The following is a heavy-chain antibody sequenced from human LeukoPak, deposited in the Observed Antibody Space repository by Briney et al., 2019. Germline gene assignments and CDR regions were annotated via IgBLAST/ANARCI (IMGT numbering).Heavy chain of an antibody. V-gene: IGHV3-74*01. CDR3: TLYCTNGVCSDY. J-gene: IGHJ4*02. Sequence: GGSLRLSCAASGFTFSSYWMHWVRQAPGKGLVWVSRINPDGRSTNYADSVKGRFTISRDNAKNTLYLQMNSLKTEDTAVYYCTLYCTNGVCSDYWGQGTLVTVSS. D-gene: IGHD2-8*01. CDR1: GFTFSSYW. CDR2: INPDGRST.